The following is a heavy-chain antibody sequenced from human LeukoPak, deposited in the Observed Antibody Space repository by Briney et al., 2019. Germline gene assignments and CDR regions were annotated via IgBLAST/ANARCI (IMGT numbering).Heavy chain of an antibody. CDR3: AKDIELFMS. D-gene: IGHD1-26*01. J-gene: IGHJ5*02. V-gene: IGHV3-23*01. Sequence: PGGSLRLSCAASGFTFRNFAMRWVRQAPGKGVEWVSGLSHGGTRTFYAASVKGRFTISRDDSNSTLFLQMDNLRVEDTATYYCAKDIELFMSWGQGTLVIVSS. CDR1: GFTFRNFA. CDR2: LSHGGTRT.